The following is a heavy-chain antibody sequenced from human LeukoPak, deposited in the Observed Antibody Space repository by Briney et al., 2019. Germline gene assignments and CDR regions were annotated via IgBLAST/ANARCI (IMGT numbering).Heavy chain of an antibody. V-gene: IGHV3-23*01. CDR1: GFTFSSYA. D-gene: IGHD3-9*01. J-gene: IGHJ5*02. Sequence: GGFLRLSCAASGFTFSSYAMSWVRQAPGKELEWVSAISGSGGSTYYADSVKGRFTISRDNSKNTLYLQMNSLRAEDTAVYYCLAMHFRNVLRYFDPKADPWGQGTLVTVSS. CDR2: ISGSGGST. CDR3: LAMHFRNVLRYFDPKADP.